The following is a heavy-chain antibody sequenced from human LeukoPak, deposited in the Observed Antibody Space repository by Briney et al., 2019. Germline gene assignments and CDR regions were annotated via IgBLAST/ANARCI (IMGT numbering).Heavy chain of an antibody. Sequence: GGSLRLSCVASGFTCSSYGMTWVRQAPGKGLEWVANIKPDGTQNYYVDSVKGRFTISRDNAKNSLYLQMNSLRADETAVYYCARLRPYSSSWYAYYGMDVWGQGTTVTVSS. J-gene: IGHJ6*02. CDR2: IKPDGTQN. CDR1: GFTCSSYG. D-gene: IGHD6-13*01. CDR3: ARLRPYSSSWYAYYGMDV. V-gene: IGHV3-7*04.